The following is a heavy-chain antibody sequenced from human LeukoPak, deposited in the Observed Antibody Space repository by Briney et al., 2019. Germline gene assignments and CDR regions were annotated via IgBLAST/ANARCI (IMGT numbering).Heavy chain of an antibody. CDR2: IFYSGGT. V-gene: IGHV4-59*01. CDR1: GGSMSTYY. J-gene: IGHJ6*02. CDR3: ARHYSSAPYGMDV. Sequence: PSETLSLTCTVSGGSMSTYYCRWIRQPPGKALEWIGYIFYSGGTTYNPSLKSRVSISVDTSKNQFSLRLTSVTAADTAVYYCARHYSSAPYGMDVWGQGTTVTVSS. D-gene: IGHD4-11*01.